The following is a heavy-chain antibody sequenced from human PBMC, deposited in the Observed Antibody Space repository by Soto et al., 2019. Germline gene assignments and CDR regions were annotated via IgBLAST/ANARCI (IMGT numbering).Heavy chain of an antibody. CDR2: IYPGDSDT. J-gene: IGHJ3*02. D-gene: IGHD2-21*01. Sequence: PGESLKISCKGSGYSFTSYWIGWVRQMPGKGLEWMGIIYPGDSDTRYSPSFQGQVTISADKSISTAYLQWSSLKASDTAMYYCARSAYCGGDCYYVSAFDIWGQGTMVTVSS. V-gene: IGHV5-51*01. CDR1: GYSFTSYW. CDR3: ARSAYCGGDCYYVSAFDI.